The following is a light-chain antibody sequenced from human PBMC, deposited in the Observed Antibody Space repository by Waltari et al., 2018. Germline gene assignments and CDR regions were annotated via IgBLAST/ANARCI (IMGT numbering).Light chain of an antibody. CDR1: TSNLGRKT. CDR3: AEWDDDSLNGPHVV. Sequence: QSALTQPPSASATPGQRVTISCSGVTSNLGRKTVNWSQHLPGAAPKLLIYSDNQRPSGVPDRFSGSKSGTSASLAISGLRSEDEADYYCAEWDDDSLNGPHVVFGGGTRLTVL. J-gene: IGLJ2*01. CDR2: SDN. V-gene: IGLV1-44*01.